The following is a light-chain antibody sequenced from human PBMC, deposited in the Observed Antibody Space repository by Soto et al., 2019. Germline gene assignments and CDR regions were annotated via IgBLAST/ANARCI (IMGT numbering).Light chain of an antibody. Sequence: QSALTQPPSASVTPGQMVTISCSGSSSNIGSKTVNWYQQLPGTAPKLLIYSNYQRPSGVPDRFSGSKSGTSASLAISGLQSEDEADYYCSAWDASLNGYVFGTGTKVTVL. CDR2: SNY. J-gene: IGLJ1*01. CDR1: SSNIGSKT. V-gene: IGLV1-44*01. CDR3: SAWDASLNGYV.